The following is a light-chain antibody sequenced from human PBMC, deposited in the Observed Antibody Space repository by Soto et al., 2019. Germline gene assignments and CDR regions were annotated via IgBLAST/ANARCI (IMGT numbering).Light chain of an antibody. V-gene: IGLV2-23*02. CDR2: EVT. CDR3: CSYAGRSDYV. Sequence: QSALTQPAPVSGSPGQSITISCTGTNSNVGNYNLVSWYQQHPGRAPKLLIYEVTKRPSGVSNRFSASKSGNTASLTISGLQAEDEADYYCCSYAGRSDYVFGTGTKVTVL. CDR1: NSNVGNYNL. J-gene: IGLJ1*01.